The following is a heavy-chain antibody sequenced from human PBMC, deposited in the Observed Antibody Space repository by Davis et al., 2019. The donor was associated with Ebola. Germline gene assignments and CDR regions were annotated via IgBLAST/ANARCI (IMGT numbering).Heavy chain of an antibody. CDR3: ARGGSGDY. V-gene: IGHV7-4-1*02. Sequence: ASVKVSCKASGYTLSHYSVNWVRQAPGQGLEWMGWINTNTGNSTFAQAFTGRFVFYVDSSVNTAYLQINSLRSEDSGVYYCARGGSGDYWGQGTLVTVSP. CDR1: GYTLSHYS. D-gene: IGHD3-10*01. J-gene: IGHJ4*02. CDR2: INTNTGNS.